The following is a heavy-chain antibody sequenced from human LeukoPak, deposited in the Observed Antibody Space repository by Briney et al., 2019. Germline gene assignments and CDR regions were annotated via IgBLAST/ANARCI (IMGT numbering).Heavy chain of an antibody. CDR2: INQGGSVK. V-gene: IGHV3-7*01. D-gene: IGHD3-10*01. CDR3: ARDRYYGSGSPDAFDI. CDR1: GFTFRSYW. Sequence: GGSLRLSCAASGFTFRSYWVSWVRQAPGKGLEWVANINQGGSVKYYVDSVKGRFTISRDDAKNSLYVQMNSLRDEDTAVYYCARDRYYGSGSPDAFDIWGQGTMVTVSS. J-gene: IGHJ3*02.